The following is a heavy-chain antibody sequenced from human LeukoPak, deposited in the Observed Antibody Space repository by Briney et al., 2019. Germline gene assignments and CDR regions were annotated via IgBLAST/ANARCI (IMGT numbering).Heavy chain of an antibody. V-gene: IGHV3-23*01. Sequence: GGSLRLSCAASGFTFSSYAMSWVRQASGKGLEWVSAISGSGGSTYYADSVKGRFTISRDNSKNTLYLQMNSLRAEDTAVYYCAKDRARIAVESDLDYWGQGTLVTVSS. CDR1: GFTFSSYA. CDR2: ISGSGGST. CDR3: AKDRARIAVESDLDY. D-gene: IGHD6-19*01. J-gene: IGHJ4*02.